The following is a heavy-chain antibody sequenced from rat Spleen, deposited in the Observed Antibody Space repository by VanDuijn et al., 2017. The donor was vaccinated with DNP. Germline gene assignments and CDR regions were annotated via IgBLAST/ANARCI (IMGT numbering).Heavy chain of an antibody. CDR2: IFYDDTRT. J-gene: IGHJ2*01. V-gene: IGHV5S10*01. Sequence: EVQLVESGGGLVQPGRSLKLSCAASGFTFSHYYMPWARQAPKKGLEWVASIFYDDTRTYYRDSVKGRFTISRDNAKSTLYLQMESLRSEDTDTYYCATGGSPYYFDYWGQGVMVTVSS. D-gene: IGHD5-1*01. CDR3: ATGGSPYYFDY. CDR1: GFTFSHYY.